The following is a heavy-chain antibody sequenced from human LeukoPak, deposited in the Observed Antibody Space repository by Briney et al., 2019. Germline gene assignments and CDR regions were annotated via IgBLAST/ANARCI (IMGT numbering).Heavy chain of an antibody. V-gene: IGHV3-11*04. CDR3: ARGLEASWFDP. Sequence: PGGSLRLSCAASGFTVSSNYMSWVRQAPGKGLEWVSYISSSGSTIYYADSVKGRFTISRDNTKNSLYLQMNSLRAEDTAVYYCARGLEASWFDPWGQGTLVTVSS. CDR2: ISSSGSTI. J-gene: IGHJ5*02. CDR1: GFTVSSNY.